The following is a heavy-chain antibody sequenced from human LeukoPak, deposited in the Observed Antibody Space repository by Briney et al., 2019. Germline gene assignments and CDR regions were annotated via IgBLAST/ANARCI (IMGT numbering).Heavy chain of an antibody. CDR2: INHSGST. CDR1: GGSFSGYY. D-gene: IGHD6-13*01. Sequence: SETLSLTCAVYGGSFSGYYWSWIRQPPGKGLEWIGEINHSGSTNYNPSLKSRVTISVDTSKNQFSLKLSSVTAADTAVYYCARALGLAAGNFDYWGQGTLVTVSS. J-gene: IGHJ4*02. V-gene: IGHV4-34*01. CDR3: ARALGLAAGNFDY.